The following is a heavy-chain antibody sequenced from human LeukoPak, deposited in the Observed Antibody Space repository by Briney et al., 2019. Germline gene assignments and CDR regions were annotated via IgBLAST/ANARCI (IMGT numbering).Heavy chain of an antibody. D-gene: IGHD1-26*01. CDR3: ARDSGSYLQPTDF. V-gene: IGHV3-23*01. CDR1: GLTFSTYA. J-gene: IGHJ4*01. Sequence: PGGSLRLSCAASGLTFSTYAMTWVRQAPGKGLEWGSSIGDRGDSTYYADSVKGRFTVSRDNSRNTLYLQMNSLRGDDTALYHCARDSGSYLQPTDFWGRGTLVTVSS. CDR2: IGDRGDST.